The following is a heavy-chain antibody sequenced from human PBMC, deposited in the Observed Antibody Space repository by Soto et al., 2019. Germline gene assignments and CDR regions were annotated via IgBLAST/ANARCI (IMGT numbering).Heavy chain of an antibody. CDR1: GYTFTGYY. CDR3: ARLGSSAPHYYYYGMDV. J-gene: IGHJ6*02. Sequence: ASGKVSCKASGYTFTGYYMHWVRQAPGQGLEWMGWINPNSGGTNYAQKFQGRVTMTRDTSISTAYMELSRLRSDDTAVYYCARLGSSAPHYYYYGMDVWDQGTTVTVS. D-gene: IGHD6-6*01. V-gene: IGHV1-2*02. CDR2: INPNSGGT.